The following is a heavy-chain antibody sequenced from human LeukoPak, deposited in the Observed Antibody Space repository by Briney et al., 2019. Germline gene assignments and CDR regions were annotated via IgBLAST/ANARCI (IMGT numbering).Heavy chain of an antibody. CDR3: ARDPRRVYYDFWSGYTD. V-gene: IGHV1-2*02. Sequence: ASVKVSCKASGYTFTGYYMHWVRQAPGQGLEWMGWTNPNSGGTNYAQKFQGRVTMTRDTSISTAYMELSRLRSDDTAVYYCARDPRRVYYDFWSGYTDWGQGTLVTVSS. J-gene: IGHJ4*02. CDR2: TNPNSGGT. CDR1: GYTFTGYY. D-gene: IGHD3-3*01.